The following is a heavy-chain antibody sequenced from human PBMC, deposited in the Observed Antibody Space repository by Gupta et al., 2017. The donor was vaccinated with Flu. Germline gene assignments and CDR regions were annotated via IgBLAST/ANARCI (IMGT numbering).Heavy chain of an antibody. D-gene: IGHD5-18*01. CDR1: RHPITSNFY. J-gene: IGHJ4*02. V-gene: IGHV4-38-2*01. CDR3: ARGGDTAMVKKAF. CDR2: VYQIDNT. Sequence: QIQLQESGPGPANPSDTLSLTCSVPRHPITSNFYWGWIRQSREGGLEWLASVYQIDNTEYNPYLKSRRRIAIDMPNNRFSLTLTSTTAAATAIDDGARGGDTAMVKKAFWGRGTLVTVSS.